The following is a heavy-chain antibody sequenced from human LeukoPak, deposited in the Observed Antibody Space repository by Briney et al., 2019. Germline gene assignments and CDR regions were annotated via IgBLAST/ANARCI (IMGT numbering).Heavy chain of an antibody. CDR2: INHSGST. CDR1: GGSFSGYY. Sequence: SETLSLTCAVYGGSFSGYYWSWIRQPPGKGLEWIGEINHSGSTNYNPSLKSRVTISVDTSKNQLSLKLSSVTAADTAVYYCARTSGWYGGGYFDYWGQGTLVTVSS. V-gene: IGHV4-34*01. CDR3: ARTSGWYGGGYFDY. D-gene: IGHD6-19*01. J-gene: IGHJ4*02.